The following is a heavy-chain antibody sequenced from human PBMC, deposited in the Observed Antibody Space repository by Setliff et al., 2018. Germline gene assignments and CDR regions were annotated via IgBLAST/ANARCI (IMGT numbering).Heavy chain of an antibody. Sequence: ASVKVSCKASGNRFTDYNLHWVRQAPGQGLEWMGWINPDSGDTHSAQKLQGRLTMTTDTSTSTAYMQLSSLRSDDTAVYYCVREGVDSRSSTDYRYYMDVWGKGTTVTVSS. CDR2: INPDSGDT. V-gene: IGHV1-2*02. D-gene: IGHD3-22*01. CDR1: GNRFTDYN. CDR3: VREGVDSRSSTDYRYYMDV. J-gene: IGHJ6*03.